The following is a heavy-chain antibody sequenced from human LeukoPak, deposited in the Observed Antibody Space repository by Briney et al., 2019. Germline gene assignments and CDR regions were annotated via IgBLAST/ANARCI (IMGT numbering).Heavy chain of an antibody. CDR2: ISAYTGNT. CDR3: ARTPSSSILLWSEYYFDY. J-gene: IGHJ4*02. CDR1: GYTFTSYG. Sequence: ASVKVSCKASGYTFTSYGISWVRQAPGQGLEWMGWISAYTGNTNYAQKIQGRVTMTTDTSTSTAYMELRSLRSDDTAVYYCARTPSSSILLWSEYYFDYWGQGTLVTVSS. V-gene: IGHV1-18*04. D-gene: IGHD5-18*01.